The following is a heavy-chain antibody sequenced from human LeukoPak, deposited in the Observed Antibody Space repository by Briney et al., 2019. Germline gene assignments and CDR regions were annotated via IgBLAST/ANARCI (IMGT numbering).Heavy chain of an antibody. CDR1: GVTFSRLV. D-gene: IGHD3-10*01. CDR3: TRDAGDYGGSGSYPDY. CDR2: IIPYFGTS. J-gene: IGHJ4*02. V-gene: IGHV1-69*13. Sequence: SVKVSCKASGVTFSRLVVSWVRQAPGQGLEWMGQIIPYFGTSNYAQNFQGRVTLTADEATTTAYMELNRLRSDDTAVYYCTRDAGDYGGSGSYPDYWGQGTLVTVSS.